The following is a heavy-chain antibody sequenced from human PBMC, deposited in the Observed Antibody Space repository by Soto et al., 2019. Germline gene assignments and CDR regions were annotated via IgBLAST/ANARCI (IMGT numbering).Heavy chain of an antibody. J-gene: IGHJ6*02. CDR3: ARDAKSGSYYYYYGMDV. D-gene: IGHD1-26*01. Sequence: PSETLSLTCTVSGGSISSGGYYWSWIRQHPGKGLEWIGYIYYSGSTYYNPSLKSRVTISVDTSKNQFSLKLSSVTAADTAVYYCARDAKSGSYYYYYGMDVWGQGTTVTVS. CDR2: IYYSGST. CDR1: GGSISSGGYY. V-gene: IGHV4-31*03.